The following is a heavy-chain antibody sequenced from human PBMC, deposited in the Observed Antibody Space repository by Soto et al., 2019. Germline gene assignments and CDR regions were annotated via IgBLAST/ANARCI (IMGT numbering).Heavy chain of an antibody. CDR1: GGSISSGGYC. D-gene: IGHD3-9*01. CDR2: IYYSGST. J-gene: IGHJ4*02. V-gene: IGHV4-31*03. CDR3: PHALRYDILTGYYPLIN. Sequence: PSETLSLTCTVSGGSISSGGYCWSWIRQHPGKGLEWIGYIYYSGSTYYNPSLKSRVTISVDTSKNQFSLKLSSVTAADTAVYYCPHALRYDILTGYYPLINWGQGTLVTVSS.